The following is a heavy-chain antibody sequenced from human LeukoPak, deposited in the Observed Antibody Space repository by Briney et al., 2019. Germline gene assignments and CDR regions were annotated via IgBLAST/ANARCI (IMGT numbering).Heavy chain of an antibody. CDR2: IYYSGST. J-gene: IGHJ4*02. V-gene: IGHV4-59*01. CDR3: TRVPIPYSGYDLGVD. D-gene: IGHD5-12*01. Sequence: SETLSLTCTVSGGSISSYYWSWIRQPPGKGLEWIGYIYYSGSTNYNPSLKSRVTISVDTSKNQFSLKLSSVTAADTAVYYCTRVPIPYSGYDLGVDWGQGTLVTVSS. CDR1: GGSISSYY.